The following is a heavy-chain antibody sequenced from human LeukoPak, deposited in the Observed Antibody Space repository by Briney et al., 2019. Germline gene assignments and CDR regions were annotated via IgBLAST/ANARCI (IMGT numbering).Heavy chain of an antibody. CDR3: AKAFEAGIVGTTAFHY. V-gene: IGHV3-9*01. CDR1: GFTFSSYA. Sequence: GGSLRLSCAASGFTFSSYAMHWVRQAPGKGLEWVSGINWNGGSIGYADSVKGRFTISRDNAKNSLYLQMNSLRTEDTALYYCAKAFEAGIVGTTAFHYWGQGTLVTVSS. CDR2: INWNGGSI. J-gene: IGHJ4*02. D-gene: IGHD1-26*01.